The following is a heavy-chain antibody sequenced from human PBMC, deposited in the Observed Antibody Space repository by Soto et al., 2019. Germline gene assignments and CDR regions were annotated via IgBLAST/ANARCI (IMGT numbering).Heavy chain of an antibody. D-gene: IGHD3-22*01. Sequence: GEALKISCQGSGYTFTNHWITLVRQMPGKGLEWMGRINPSDSHTNYSPSFQGHVTMSVDKSISTAYLQWSSLKASDTAMYYCARHASYYVSSGYFGTYWGQGTLVTVSS. CDR1: GYTFTNHW. CDR3: ARHASYYVSSGYFGTY. V-gene: IGHV5-10-1*01. CDR2: INPSDSHT. J-gene: IGHJ4*02.